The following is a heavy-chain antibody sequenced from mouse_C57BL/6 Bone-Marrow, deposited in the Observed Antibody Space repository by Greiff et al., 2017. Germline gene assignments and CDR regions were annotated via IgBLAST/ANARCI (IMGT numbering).Heavy chain of an antibody. CDR1: GYTFTSYW. CDR3: ARGRMAY. J-gene: IGHJ4*01. V-gene: IGHV1-59*01. Sequence: QVQLQQPGAELVRPGTSVKLSCKASGYTFTSYWMHWVKQRPGQGLEWIGVIDPSDSYTNYNQKFKGKATLTVDTSSSTAYMQLSSLTSEGSAVYYCARGRMAYWGQGTSVTVSS. CDR2: IDPSDSYT.